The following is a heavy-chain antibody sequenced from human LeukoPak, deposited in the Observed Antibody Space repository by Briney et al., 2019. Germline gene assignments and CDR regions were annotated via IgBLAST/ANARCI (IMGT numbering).Heavy chain of an antibody. CDR2: IYSGGST. D-gene: IGHD6-13*01. V-gene: IGHV3-53*01. CDR1: GFTVSSNY. J-gene: IGHJ4*02. Sequence: GGSLRLSCAASGFTVSSNYMSWVRQAPGKGLKWVSVIYSGGSTYYADSVKGRFTISRDNSKNTLYLQMNSLRAEDTAVYYCARDQGWQQLPHDWGQGTLVTVSS. CDR3: ARDQGWQQLPHD.